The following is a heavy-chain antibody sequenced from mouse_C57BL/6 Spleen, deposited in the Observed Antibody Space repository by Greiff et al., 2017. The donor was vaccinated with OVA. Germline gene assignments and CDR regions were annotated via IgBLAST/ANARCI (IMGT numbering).Heavy chain of an antibody. Sequence: QVQLQQPGAELVRPGSSVKLSCKASGYTFTSYWMDWVKQRPGQGLEWIGNIYPSDSETHYNQKFKDKATLTVDKSSSTAYMQLSSLTSEDSAVYYCARWIYYGNECCAYWGQGTLVTVSA. CDR2: IYPSDSET. D-gene: IGHD2-1*01. CDR3: ARWIYYGNECCAY. CDR1: GYTFTSYW. V-gene: IGHV1-61*01. J-gene: IGHJ3*01.